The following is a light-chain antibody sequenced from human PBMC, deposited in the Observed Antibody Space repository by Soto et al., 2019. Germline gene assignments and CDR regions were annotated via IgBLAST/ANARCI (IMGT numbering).Light chain of an antibody. J-gene: IGLJ1*01. CDR1: SSNIGSNT. CDR3: AAWDDGLSGYV. CDR2: TNN. V-gene: IGLV1-44*01. Sequence: QSVLTQPPSASGAPGQRVTISCSGSSSNIGSNTVNWYQQLPGTAPKVLIYTNNHRPSGVPDRFSGSKSGTSASLAISGLLSADEADYYCAAWDDGLSGYVFGTGTKLTVL.